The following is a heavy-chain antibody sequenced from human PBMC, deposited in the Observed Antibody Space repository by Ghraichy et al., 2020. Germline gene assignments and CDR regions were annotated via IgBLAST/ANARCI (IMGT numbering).Heavy chain of an antibody. D-gene: IGHD6-19*01. CDR2: INHSGTT. Sequence: ESLNISCAVYGGSFTGYYWSWVRQTPEKGLEWIGEINHSGTTYHNPSLKTRVTLSVDSAKNQVSLRMTSVTAADTGVYYCARERSSGFVNWFDPWGQGTLV. CDR3: ARERSSGFVNWFDP. J-gene: IGHJ5*02. CDR1: GGSFTGYY. V-gene: IGHV4-34*01.